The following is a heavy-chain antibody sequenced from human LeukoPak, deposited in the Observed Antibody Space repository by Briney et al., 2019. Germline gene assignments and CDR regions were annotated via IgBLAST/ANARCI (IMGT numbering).Heavy chain of an antibody. D-gene: IGHD3-10*01. J-gene: IGHJ4*02. CDR2: IYHSGYT. CDR1: GGSINSSSYY. CDR3: ARSSMFRGVTVDY. V-gene: IGHV4-39*01. Sequence: MPSETLSLTCTVSGGSINSSSYYWGWIRQPPGEALEWIGSIYHSGYTYYNPSLKSRVTISVDTSKSQFSLKLSSVTAADTAVYYCARSSMFRGVTVDYWGQGTLVTVSS.